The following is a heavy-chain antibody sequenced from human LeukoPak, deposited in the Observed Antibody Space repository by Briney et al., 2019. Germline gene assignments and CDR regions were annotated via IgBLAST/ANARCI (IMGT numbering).Heavy chain of an antibody. V-gene: IGHV3-23*01. CDR3: ARDYSSGSYYGYADY. CDR2: ISGSGGST. D-gene: IGHD3-10*01. J-gene: IGHJ4*02. Sequence: GSLRLSCAASGFTFSSYAMSWVRQAPGKGLEWVSAISGSGGSTYYADSVKGRFTISRDNSKNTLYLQMNSLRAEDTAVYYCARDYSSGSYYGYADYWGQGTLVTVSS. CDR1: GFTFSSYA.